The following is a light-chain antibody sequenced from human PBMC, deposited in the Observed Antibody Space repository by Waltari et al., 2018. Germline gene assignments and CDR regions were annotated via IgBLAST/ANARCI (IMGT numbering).Light chain of an antibody. CDR3: MQGTHWPYT. CDR1: QSLVYSDGNIY. Sequence: DVVMSQSPLSLPVTLGQPASISCRSSQSLVYSDGNIYLLWFQQRPGQSPRPLLYEVSNRDSGVPDRFSGSGSGSDFTLKISRVEAEDVGVYYCMQGTHWPYTFGQGTRLEIK. V-gene: IGKV2-30*01. CDR2: EVS. J-gene: IGKJ2*01.